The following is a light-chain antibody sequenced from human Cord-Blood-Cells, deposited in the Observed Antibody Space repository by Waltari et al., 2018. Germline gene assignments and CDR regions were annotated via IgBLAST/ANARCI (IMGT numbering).Light chain of an antibody. Sequence: DIQMTQSPSSLSASVGDRVTITCRASQSLSSYLNWYQQKPGKAPKLLIYAASSLQSGVPSRFSGSGSGTDFTLTISSLQPEDFATYYYQQSYSTPPVTFGPGTKVDIK. V-gene: IGKV1-39*01. CDR3: QQSYSTPPVT. CDR1: QSLSSY. J-gene: IGKJ3*01. CDR2: AAS.